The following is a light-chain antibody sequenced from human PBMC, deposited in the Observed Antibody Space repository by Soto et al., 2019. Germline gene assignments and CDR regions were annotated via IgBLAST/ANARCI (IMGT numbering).Light chain of an antibody. CDR2: DVN. CDR1: SSDVGGYDY. Sequence: QSALTQPASVSGSPGQSIAIPCTGTSSDVGGYDYVSWYQQHPGKAPRLMIYDVNNRPSGVSNRFSGSKSGNTASLTISGLQAEDEADYYCNSYSTSSTRLVFGGGTKVTVL. CDR3: NSYSTSSTRLV. J-gene: IGLJ2*01. V-gene: IGLV2-14*03.